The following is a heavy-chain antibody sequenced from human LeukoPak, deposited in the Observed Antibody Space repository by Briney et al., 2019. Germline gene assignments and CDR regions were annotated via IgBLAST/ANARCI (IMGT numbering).Heavy chain of an antibody. J-gene: IGHJ4*02. CDR3: ARTYYDVLTAYYRYFDF. Sequence: GGSLRLSCAASGFTFSSYAMHWVRQAPGKGLEWVAFISSAGTTTYYADSVKGRFTISRDYSKTSLYLQMNSLRADDTAVYYCARTYYDVLTAYYRYFDFWGQGTLVTVTS. CDR2: ISSAGTTT. D-gene: IGHD3-9*01. V-gene: IGHV3-30-3*01. CDR1: GFTFSSYA.